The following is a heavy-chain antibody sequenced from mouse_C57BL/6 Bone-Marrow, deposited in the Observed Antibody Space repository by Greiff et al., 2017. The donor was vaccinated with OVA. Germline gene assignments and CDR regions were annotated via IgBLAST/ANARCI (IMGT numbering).Heavy chain of an antibody. V-gene: IGHV1-19*01. J-gene: IGHJ2*01. CDR2: INPYNGGT. CDR1: GYTFTDYY. Sequence: VQLKESGAELVRPGTSVKMSCKASGYTFTDYYMNWVKQSHGKSLEWIGVINPYNGGTSYNQKFKGKATLTVDKSSSTAYMELNSLTSEDSAVYYCARGGLLDYWGQGTTLTVSS. CDR3: ARGGLLDY.